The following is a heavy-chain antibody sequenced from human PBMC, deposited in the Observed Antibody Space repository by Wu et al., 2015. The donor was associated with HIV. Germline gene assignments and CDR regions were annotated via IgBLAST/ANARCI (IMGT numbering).Heavy chain of an antibody. J-gene: IGHJ4*02. CDR2: INPKSGGT. CDR1: GYTFTDYY. D-gene: IGHD6-19*01. CDR3: ARSHKWLQLRYQGNFDS. V-gene: IGHV1-2*02. Sequence: VQLVQSGAEVKNPGASVKVSCKASGYTFTDYYIYWVRQAPGQGLEWMGWINPKSGGTNCAQVFRGRLTLTRNTSNTTVYMELKRLTSEDTAMYFCARSHKWLQLRYQGNFDSWGQGTLVTVSS.